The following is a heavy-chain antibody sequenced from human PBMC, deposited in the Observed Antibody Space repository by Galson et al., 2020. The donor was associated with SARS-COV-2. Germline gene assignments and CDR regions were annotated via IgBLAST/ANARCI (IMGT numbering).Heavy chain of an antibody. CDR2: ISYDGSNK. CDR1: GFTFSSYA. D-gene: IGHD2-2*02. V-gene: IGHV3-30-3*01. Sequence: GGSLRLSCAASGFTFSSYAMHWVRQAPGKGLEWVAVISYDGSNKYYADSVKGRFTISRDNSKNTLYLQMNSLRAEDTAVYYCATWGEYQLLYRGDDAFDIWGQGTMVTVSS. J-gene: IGHJ3*02. CDR3: ATWGEYQLLYRGDDAFDI.